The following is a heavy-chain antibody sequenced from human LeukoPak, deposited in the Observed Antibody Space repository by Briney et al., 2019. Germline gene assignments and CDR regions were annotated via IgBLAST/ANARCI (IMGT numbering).Heavy chain of an antibody. V-gene: IGHV3-33*01. CDR1: GFTFSSYG. Sequence: PGGSLRLSCAASGFTFSSYGMHWVRQAPGKGLEWVAVIWYDGSNKYYADSVKGRFTISRDNSKNTLYLQMNSLRAEDTAVYFCAGSSSSGISVLQFWGQGTLVIVSA. J-gene: IGHJ4*02. CDR2: IWYDGSNK. D-gene: IGHD6-13*01. CDR3: AGSSSSGISVLQF.